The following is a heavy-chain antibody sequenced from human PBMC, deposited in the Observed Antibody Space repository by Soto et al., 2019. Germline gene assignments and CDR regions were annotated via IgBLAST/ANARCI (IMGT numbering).Heavy chain of an antibody. V-gene: IGHV4-31*03. Sequence: SETLSLTCTVSGGSISSGGYYWSWIRQHPGKGLEWIGYIYYSGSTYYNPSLKCRVTISVDTSKNQFSLKLSSVTAADTAVYYCARGPYSSGWYGVWGQGTLVTVSS. D-gene: IGHD6-19*01. CDR1: GGSISSGGYY. CDR2: IYYSGST. J-gene: IGHJ4*02. CDR3: ARGPYSSGWYGV.